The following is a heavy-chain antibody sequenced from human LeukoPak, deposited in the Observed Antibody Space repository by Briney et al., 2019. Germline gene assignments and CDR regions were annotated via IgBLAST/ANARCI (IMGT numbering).Heavy chain of an antibody. Sequence: SETLSLTCTVSGGSISSGAYYWRWIRQPPGKDLEWIGYIYYSGNAYYNPSLKTRFTISVDTSKNQFSLKLNSVTAADTAVYYCARDYAGAFDIWGQGTMVTVSS. D-gene: IGHD4-17*01. V-gene: IGHV4-30-4*08. CDR3: ARDYAGAFDI. J-gene: IGHJ3*02. CDR1: GGSISSGAYY. CDR2: IYYSGNA.